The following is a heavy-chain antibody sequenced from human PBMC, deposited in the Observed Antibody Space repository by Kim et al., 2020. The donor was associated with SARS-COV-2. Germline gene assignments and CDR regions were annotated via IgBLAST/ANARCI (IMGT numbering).Heavy chain of an antibody. Sequence: GGSLRLSCAASGFTFGSYGMHWVRQAPGKGPELVAVISYDGRNKYYGDSVKGRFTISRDNSKNTLYLRMNSLRLEDTAMYYCAKDRNSSWYNWFDPWGQGTLVTVSS. D-gene: IGHD6-13*01. J-gene: IGHJ5*02. V-gene: IGHV3-30*18. CDR1: GFTFGSYG. CDR3: AKDRNSSWYNWFDP. CDR2: ISYDGRNK.